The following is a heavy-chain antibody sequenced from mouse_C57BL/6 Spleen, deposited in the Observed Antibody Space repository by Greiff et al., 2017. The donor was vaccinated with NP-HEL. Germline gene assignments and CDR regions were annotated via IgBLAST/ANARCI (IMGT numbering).Heavy chain of an antibody. Sequence: QVQLQQPGAELVRPGTSVKLSCKASGYTFTSYWMHWVKQRPGQGLEWIGVIDPSDSYTNYNQKFKGKATLTVDPSSSTAYMQLSSLTSEDSAVNYCASDGVCYGRPYWGQGTLVTVSA. D-gene: IGHD1-1*01. V-gene: IGHV1-59*01. CDR1: GYTFTSYW. CDR3: ASDGVCYGRPY. CDR2: IDPSDSYT. J-gene: IGHJ3*01.